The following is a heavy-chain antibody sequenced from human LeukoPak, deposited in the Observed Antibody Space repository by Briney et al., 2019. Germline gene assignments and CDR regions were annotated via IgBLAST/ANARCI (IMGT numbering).Heavy chain of an antibody. J-gene: IGHJ4*02. V-gene: IGHV1-69*04. CDR1: GGTFSSYA. Sequence: GSSVKVSCKASGGTFSSYAISWVRQAPGQGLEWMGRIIPILGIANYAQKFQGRVTMTTDTSTSTAYMELRSLRFDDTAVYYCARDSSPTVTPGYWGQGTLVTVSS. CDR2: IIPILGIA. CDR3: ARDSSPTVTPGY. D-gene: IGHD4-17*01.